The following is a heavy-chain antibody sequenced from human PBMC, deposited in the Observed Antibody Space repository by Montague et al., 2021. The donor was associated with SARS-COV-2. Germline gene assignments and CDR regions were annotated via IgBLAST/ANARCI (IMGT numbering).Heavy chain of an antibody. J-gene: IGHJ4*02. V-gene: IGHV4-34*01. D-gene: IGHD2-8*02. CDR3: SRLESSWWFFDY. Sequence: SETLSLTCAVYSGSLSGYYWSWTRLAPGQGLEWIGEINYSGDTYYNSSLTSRVTISMYTSESQFSLKMTSVTAADTAVYCCSRLESSWWFFDYWGQGTLVTVSS. CDR2: INYSGDT. CDR1: SGSLSGYY.